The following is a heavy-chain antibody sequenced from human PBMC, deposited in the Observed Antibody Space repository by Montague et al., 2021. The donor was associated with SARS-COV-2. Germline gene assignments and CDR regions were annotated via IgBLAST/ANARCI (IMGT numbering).Heavy chain of an antibody. V-gene: IGHV3-11*03. CDR1: GFTFSDCY. D-gene: IGHD3-10*01. CDR3: AGFTMVRGAPGYGMDV. Sequence: SLRLSCAASGFTFSDCYMTWIRQAPGKGLEWLSYISTRSTYTNYADSVKGRFTISRDDAKNSLYLQMNSLRAEDTAVCYCAGFTMVRGAPGYGMDVWGQGTTVTVSS. CDR2: ISTRSTYT. J-gene: IGHJ6*02.